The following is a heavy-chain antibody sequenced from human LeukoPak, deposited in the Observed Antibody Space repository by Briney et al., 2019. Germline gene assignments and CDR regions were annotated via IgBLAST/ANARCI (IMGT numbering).Heavy chain of an antibody. CDR3: AREGYYYYYMDV. J-gene: IGHJ6*03. Sequence: PSETLSLTCAVSGGSISSSIYYWGWIRQPPGKGLEWIGSIHYSGSTYYNPSLKSRVTISVDTSKNQFSLKLSSVTAADTAVYYCAREGYYYYYMDVWGKGTTVTVSS. V-gene: IGHV4-39*07. CDR1: GGSISSSIYY. CDR2: IHYSGST.